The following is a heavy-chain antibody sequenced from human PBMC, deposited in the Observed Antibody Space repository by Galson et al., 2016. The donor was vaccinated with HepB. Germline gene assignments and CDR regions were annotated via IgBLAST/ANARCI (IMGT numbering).Heavy chain of an antibody. Sequence: SLRLSCAVSGFSFSPYAMNWVRQAPGRGLEWISYIRGVTNAIQYADSVKGRVSISRDNARNSLYLQMNSLRADDTAVYYCVRDHYWAFDYWGQGILVTVSS. D-gene: IGHD2-8*02. V-gene: IGHV3-48*01. CDR1: GFSFSPYA. J-gene: IGHJ4*02. CDR2: IRGVTNAI. CDR3: VRDHYWAFDY.